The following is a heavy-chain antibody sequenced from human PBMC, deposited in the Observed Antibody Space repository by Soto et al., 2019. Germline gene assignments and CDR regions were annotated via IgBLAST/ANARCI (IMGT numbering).Heavy chain of an antibody. Sequence: QVQLVQSGAEVKKPGSSVKVSCKASGGTFSSYAISWVRQAPGQGLEWMGGIIPIFGTANYAQKFQGRVTITADEATSTAYMELSSLRSEDTAVYYCARDGGVHGDYVPGMVWYFDLWGRGTLVTVSS. V-gene: IGHV1-69*01. CDR2: IIPIFGTA. D-gene: IGHD4-17*01. J-gene: IGHJ2*01. CDR3: ARDGGVHGDYVPGMVWYFDL. CDR1: GGTFSSYA.